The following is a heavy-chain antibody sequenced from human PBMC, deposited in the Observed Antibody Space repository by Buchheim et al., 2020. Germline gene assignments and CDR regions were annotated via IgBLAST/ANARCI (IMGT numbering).Heavy chain of an antibody. Sequence: EVQVLESGGGLVQPGGSLRLSCAASGFTFSSCAMTWVRQAPGKGLEWVSAIGASGDTTYSADSVKGRFPISSANSRNTLYLQMNSRRVEDTAVYYCAKAPHFYNGRTNFDYWGQGTL. CDR3: AKAPHFYNGRTNFDY. J-gene: IGHJ4*02. CDR2: IGASGDTT. V-gene: IGHV3-23*01. CDR1: GFTFSSCA. D-gene: IGHD2-8*01.